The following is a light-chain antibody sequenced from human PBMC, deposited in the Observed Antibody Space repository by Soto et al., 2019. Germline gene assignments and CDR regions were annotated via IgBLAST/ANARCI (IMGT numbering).Light chain of an antibody. J-gene: IGKJ2*01. CDR3: QQYGSAPYA. CDR1: QDIRNY. CDR2: AAS. V-gene: IGKV1-27*01. Sequence: DIQMTQSPSSLSVSVGDRVTITCRASQDIRNYLAWYQQKPGKVPKLLIYAASTLQSGVPSRFSGSGSGTDFTLTINSLQPEDIATYYCQQYGSAPYAFGQGTRLEI.